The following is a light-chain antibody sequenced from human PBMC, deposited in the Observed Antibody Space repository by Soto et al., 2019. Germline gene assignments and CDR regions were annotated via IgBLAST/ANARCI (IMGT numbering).Light chain of an antibody. CDR1: SSNIGSNT. V-gene: IGLV1-44*01. CDR2: SND. J-gene: IGLJ3*02. Sequence: QSALTQAPSASGTPGQRVTISCSGSSSNIGSNTVTWYQQVPGTAPKLLIYSNDQRPSGVPDRFSGSKSGTSASLAIAGLQSEDEADYYCAAWDDSLNGWVFGGGTKVTVL. CDR3: AAWDDSLNGWV.